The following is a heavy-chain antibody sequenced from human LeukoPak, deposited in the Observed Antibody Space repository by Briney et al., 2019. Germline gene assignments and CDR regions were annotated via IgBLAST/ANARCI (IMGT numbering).Heavy chain of an antibody. CDR3: AKDGGYCSSTSCYPNSEYFDY. V-gene: IGHV3-7*01. Sequence: GGSLRLSCAASGFTFSSYWTSWVRQAPGKGLEWVANIKQDGSEKYYVDSVKGRFTISRDNAKNSLYLQMNSLRAEDTAVYYCAKDGGYCSSTSCYPNSEYFDYWGQGTLVTVSS. CDR2: IKQDGSEK. J-gene: IGHJ4*02. CDR1: GFTFSSYW. D-gene: IGHD2-2*03.